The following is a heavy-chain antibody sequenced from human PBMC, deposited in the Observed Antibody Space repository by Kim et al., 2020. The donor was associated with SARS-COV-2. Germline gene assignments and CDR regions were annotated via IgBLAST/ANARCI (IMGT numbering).Heavy chain of an antibody. CDR1: GAFIGNDY. Sequence: SETLSLTCTVSGAFIGNDYWTWIRQPPGKGLEWIGYVFSSGSTNYNPALKSRVGISVDKASNQFSLRLNSVTAADTAVYFCARVEAPAPEWGPGILVTVSS. J-gene: IGHJ4*02. V-gene: IGHV4-59*01. CDR3: ARVEAPAPE. CDR2: VFSSGST. D-gene: IGHD2-15*01.